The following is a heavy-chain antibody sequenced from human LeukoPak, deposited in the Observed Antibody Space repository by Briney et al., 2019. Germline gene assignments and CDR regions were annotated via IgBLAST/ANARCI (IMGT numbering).Heavy chain of an antibody. J-gene: IGHJ4*02. D-gene: IGHD5-12*01. CDR1: GFSISRGYY. CDR3: ARVASGYDPFDY. V-gene: IGHV4-38-2*02. Sequence: SGTLSLTCSVSGFSISRGYYWGWIRQPPGKELEWIGSMHHSGSTYYNPSLKSRVTILVDTSKNQFSLKLSSVTAADTAVYYCARVASGYDPFDYWGQGTLVTVSS. CDR2: MHHSGST.